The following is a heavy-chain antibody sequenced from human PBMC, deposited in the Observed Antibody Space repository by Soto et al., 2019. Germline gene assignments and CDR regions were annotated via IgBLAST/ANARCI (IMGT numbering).Heavy chain of an antibody. CDR2: IYSGGST. Sequence: GGPLRLSCAASGFTVSSNYMSWVRQAPGNGLEWVSVIYSGGSTYYADSVKGRFTISRDNSKNTLYLQMNSLRAEDTAVYYCARDKGAAAGDYWGQGTLVTVSS. D-gene: IGHD6-13*01. CDR3: ARDKGAAAGDY. J-gene: IGHJ4*02. V-gene: IGHV3-53*01. CDR1: GFTVSSNY.